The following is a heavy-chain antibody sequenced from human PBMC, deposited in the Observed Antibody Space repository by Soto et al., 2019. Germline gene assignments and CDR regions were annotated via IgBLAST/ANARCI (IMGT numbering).Heavy chain of an antibody. CDR1: GGSISSYY. CDR2: IYYSGST. CDR3: ARHYSSGCFSPIYYSYYGTDA. Sequence: PSETLSLTCTVSGGSISSYYWSWIRQPPGKGLEWIGYIYYSGSTNYNPSLKSRVTISVDTSKNQFSLKLSSVTAADTAVYYCARHYSSGCFSPIYYSYYGTDAWGQGTTVT. D-gene: IGHD6-19*01. J-gene: IGHJ6*02. V-gene: IGHV4-59*08.